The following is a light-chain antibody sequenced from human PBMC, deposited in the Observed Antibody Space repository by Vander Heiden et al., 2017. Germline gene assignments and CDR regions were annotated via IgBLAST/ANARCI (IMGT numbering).Light chain of an antibody. CDR1: ESVTSK. Sequence: EIVMTQSPATLSVSPGERATLSCRASESVTSKLAWYQQKPGQAPRLLIYCASIRRTCIPARFSGSGSWTEFTLTISSLQSEDFAVYYCQQYNNLPPLTFGGGTKVEIK. CDR3: QQYNNLPPLT. J-gene: IGKJ4*01. V-gene: IGKV3-15*01. CDR2: CAS.